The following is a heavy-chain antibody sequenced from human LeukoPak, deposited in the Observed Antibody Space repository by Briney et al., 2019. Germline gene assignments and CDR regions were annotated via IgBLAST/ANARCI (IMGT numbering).Heavy chain of an antibody. D-gene: IGHD1-14*01. V-gene: IGHV7-4-1*02. CDR3: AISTGAVGIYYGMDV. CDR2: INTNTGNP. Sequence: INTNTGNPTYAQGFTGRLVFSLDTSVSTAFLQISSLKAEDTAVYYCAISTGAVGIYYGMDVWGQGTTVTVSS. J-gene: IGHJ6*02.